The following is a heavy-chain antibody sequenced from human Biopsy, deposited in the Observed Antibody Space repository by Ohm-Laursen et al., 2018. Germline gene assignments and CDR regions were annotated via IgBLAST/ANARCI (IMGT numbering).Heavy chain of an antibody. J-gene: IGHJ6*02. CDR2: IKHSGST. Sequence: SDTLSLTCAVYVGSFSGYYWSWIRQPPGKGLEWIGEIKHSGSTYYNPSLKSRVTISVDTSKNQFSLKLSSVTTADTAVYYCARGMRYCTNAVCYKSGSGSYYRYYYGMDVWGQGTTVTVSS. V-gene: IGHV4-34*01. CDR1: VGSFSGYY. D-gene: IGHD2-8*01. CDR3: ARGMRYCTNAVCYKSGSGSYYRYYYGMDV.